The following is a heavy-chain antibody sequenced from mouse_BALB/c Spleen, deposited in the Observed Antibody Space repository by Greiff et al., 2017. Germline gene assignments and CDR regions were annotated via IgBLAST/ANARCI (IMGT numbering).Heavy chain of an antibody. D-gene: IGHD1-2*01. Sequence: EVKLQESGPGLVKPSQSLSLTCSVTGYSITSGYYWNWIRQFPGNKLEWMGYISYDGSNNYNPSLKNRISITRDTSKNQFFLKLNSVTTEDTATYYCARGDYGFAWFAYWGQGTLVTVSA. CDR1: GYSITSGYY. CDR3: ARGDYGFAWFAY. V-gene: IGHV3-6*02. CDR2: ISYDGSN. J-gene: IGHJ3*01.